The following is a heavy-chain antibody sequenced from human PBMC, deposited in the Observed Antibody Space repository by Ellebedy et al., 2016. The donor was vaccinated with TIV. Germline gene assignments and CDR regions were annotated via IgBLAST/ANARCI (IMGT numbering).Heavy chain of an antibody. CDR1: GFTFSSYS. Sequence: PGGSLRLSCAASGFTFSSYSMNWVRQAPGKGLEWVSSISSSSSYIYYADSVKGRITISRDNAKNSLYLQMNSLRAEDTAVYYCARESYGSGSYDYWGQGTLVTVSS. J-gene: IGHJ4*02. CDR2: ISSSSSYI. CDR3: ARESYGSGSYDY. D-gene: IGHD3-10*01. V-gene: IGHV3-21*01.